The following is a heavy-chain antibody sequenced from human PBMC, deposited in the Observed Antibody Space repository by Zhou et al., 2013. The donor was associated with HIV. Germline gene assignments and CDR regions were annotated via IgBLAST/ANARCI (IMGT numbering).Heavy chain of an antibody. D-gene: IGHD3-16*01. CDR2: FDPEDVVT. CDR1: GYTLADLA. V-gene: IGHV1-24*01. J-gene: IGHJ4*02. Sequence: QVQLLQSGAEVKPPGASVKVSCKVFGYTLADLAIHWVRLPPGQGLEWMGGFDPEDVVTVYAQKFEGRVTLIQDASSDTAYMSMSGLTSDDTAVYYCGTIPHLPGSTVDMTAIGGGDYWGRGTPVTVSS. CDR3: GTIPHLPGSTVDMTAIGGGDY.